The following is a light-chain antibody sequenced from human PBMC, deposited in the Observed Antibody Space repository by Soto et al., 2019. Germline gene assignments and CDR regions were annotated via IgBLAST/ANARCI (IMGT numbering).Light chain of an antibody. CDR2: GAS. CDR1: QSVSSY. J-gene: IGKJ5*01. Sequence: EIVLTQSPAPLSLSPGERATLSCRASQSVSSYLAWYQQKPGQAPRLLIYGASSRATGIPDRFSGSGSGTDFTLTISRLEPEDFAVYYCQQYGSSTITFGQGTRLEIK. CDR3: QQYGSSTIT. V-gene: IGKV3-20*01.